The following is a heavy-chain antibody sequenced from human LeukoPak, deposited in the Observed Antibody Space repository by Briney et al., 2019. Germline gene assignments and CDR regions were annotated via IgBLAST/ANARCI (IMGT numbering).Heavy chain of an antibody. V-gene: IGHV3-21*01. CDR3: AAGSGWYDDAFDI. CDR2: ISSSSSYI. Sequence: GGSLRLSCAASGFTFSSYWMNWVRQAPGKGLEWVSSISSSSSYIYYADSVKGRFTISRDNAKNSLYLQMNSLRAEDTAVYYCAAGSGWYDDAFDIWGQGTMVTVSS. J-gene: IGHJ3*02. CDR1: GFTFSSYW. D-gene: IGHD6-19*01.